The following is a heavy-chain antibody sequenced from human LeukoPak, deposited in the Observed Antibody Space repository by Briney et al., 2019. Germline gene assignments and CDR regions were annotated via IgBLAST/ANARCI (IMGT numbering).Heavy chain of an antibody. V-gene: IGHV4-39*07. CDR3: ARDYREYSGYDPNNWFDP. J-gene: IGHJ5*02. CDR1: GGSISSSSYY. D-gene: IGHD5-12*01. CDR2: IYYSGST. Sequence: MPSETLSLTCAVSGGSISSSSYYWGWIRQPPGKGLEWIGSIYYSGSTYYNPSLKSRVTISVDTSKNQFSLKLSSVTAADTAVYYCARDYREYSGYDPNNWFDPWGQGTLVTVSS.